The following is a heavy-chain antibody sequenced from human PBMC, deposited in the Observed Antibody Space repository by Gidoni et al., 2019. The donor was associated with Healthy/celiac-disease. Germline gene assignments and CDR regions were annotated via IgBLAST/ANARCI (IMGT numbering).Heavy chain of an antibody. CDR2: SYDSGST. CDR3: ARIAAAGGYYFDY. V-gene: IGHV4-31*03. Sequence: QVQLQESGTGLVKTSQTRSLTCTVPGGSISSGGYYWSWIRQHPGKGLEWIGYSYDSGSTYYNPSLKSRVTISVDTSKNQFSLKLSSVTAADAAVYYCARIAAAGGYYFDYWGQGTLVTVSS. J-gene: IGHJ4*02. D-gene: IGHD6-13*01. CDR1: GGSISSGGYY.